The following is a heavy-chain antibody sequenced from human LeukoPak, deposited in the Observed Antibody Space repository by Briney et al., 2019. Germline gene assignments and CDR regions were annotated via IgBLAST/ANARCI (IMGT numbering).Heavy chain of an antibody. D-gene: IGHD6-19*01. CDR2: ISAYNGNT. Sequence: ASVKVTCKASGYTFTSHVISWVRQPPGQGLEWMGWISAYNGNTNNVQKLQGRVTMTTDMSRSTAYMELRSLRSDDTAVYYCAREASEIDYWGQGTLVTVSS. CDR1: GYTFTSHV. V-gene: IGHV1-18*04. J-gene: IGHJ4*02. CDR3: AREASEIDY.